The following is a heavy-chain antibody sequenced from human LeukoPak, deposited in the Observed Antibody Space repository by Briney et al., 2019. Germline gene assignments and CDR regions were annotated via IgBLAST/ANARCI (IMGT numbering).Heavy chain of an antibody. D-gene: IGHD3-22*01. CDR3: ARGRGNYYDSSSFYYYYMDV. V-gene: IGHV3-21*01. Sequence: GGSLRLSCAASGFTFSSYSMIWVRQAPGKGLQWVSFISSTGGHIYYADSVKGRFTISRDNAQSSLFLQMNSLRAEDTAVYYCARGRGNYYDSSSFYYYYMDVWGKGTTVTVSS. CDR2: ISSTGGHI. CDR1: GFTFSSYS. J-gene: IGHJ6*03.